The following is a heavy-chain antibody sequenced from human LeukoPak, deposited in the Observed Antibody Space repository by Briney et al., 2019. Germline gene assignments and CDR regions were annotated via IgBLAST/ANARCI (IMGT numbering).Heavy chain of an antibody. CDR1: GGSFSGYY. CDR3: ARVSITMIVVVIQDAFDI. V-gene: IGHV4-34*01. D-gene: IGHD3-22*01. Sequence: SETLSLTCAVYGGSFSGYYWGWIRQPPGKGLEWIGSIYYSGSTYYNPSLKSRVTISVDTSKNQFSLKLSSVTAADTAVYYCARVSITMIVVVIQDAFDIWGQGTMVTVSS. J-gene: IGHJ3*02. CDR2: IYYSGST.